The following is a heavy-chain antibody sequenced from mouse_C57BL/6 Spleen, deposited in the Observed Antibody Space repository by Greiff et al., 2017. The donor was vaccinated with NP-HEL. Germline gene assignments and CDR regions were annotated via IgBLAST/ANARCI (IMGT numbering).Heavy chain of an antibody. CDR2: IYPGDGDT. D-gene: IGHD4-1*01. CDR3: ARWKANWDFAY. V-gene: IGHV1-82*01. CDR1: GYAFSSSW. Sequence: VQVVESGPELVKPGASVKISCKASGYAFSSSWMNWVKQRPGKGLEWIGRIYPGDGDTNYNGKFKGKATLTADKSSSTAYMQLSSLTSEDSAVYFCARWKANWDFAYWGQGTLVTVSA. J-gene: IGHJ3*01.